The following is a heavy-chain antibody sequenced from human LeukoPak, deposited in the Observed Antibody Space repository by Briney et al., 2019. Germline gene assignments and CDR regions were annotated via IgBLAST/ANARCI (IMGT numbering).Heavy chain of an antibody. V-gene: IGHV3-48*04. J-gene: IGHJ4*02. CDR3: ARRGVLCGGDCYDY. D-gene: IGHD2-21*01. CDR2: ISSSGSTI. Sequence: GGSLRLSCAASGFTFRNYGMNWVRQAPGKGLEWVSYISSSGSTIYYADSVKGRFTISRDNAKNSLYLQMNSLRAEDTAVYYCARRGVLCGGDCYDYWGQGTLVTVSS. CDR1: GFTFRNYG.